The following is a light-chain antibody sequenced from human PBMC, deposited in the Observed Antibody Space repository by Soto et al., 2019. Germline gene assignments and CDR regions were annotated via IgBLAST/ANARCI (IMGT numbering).Light chain of an antibody. CDR3: QQYGSSTPT. Sequence: EIVLTQSPGTLSLSPGERATLSCRASQSVSSNYLACYQRKPGQAPRLLIYGASNRATGIPNRFSGSGSGTDFTLTITRLEPEDFVVYYCQQYGSSTPTFGQGTKVEI. V-gene: IGKV3-20*01. J-gene: IGKJ1*01. CDR2: GAS. CDR1: QSVSSNY.